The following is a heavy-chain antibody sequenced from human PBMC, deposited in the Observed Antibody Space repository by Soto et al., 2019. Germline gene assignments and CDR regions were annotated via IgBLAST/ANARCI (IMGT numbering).Heavy chain of an antibody. CDR3: ARRQEAVADYFDP. CDR1: GGSISLSSSY. D-gene: IGHD6-19*01. J-gene: IGHJ5*02. V-gene: IGHV4-39*01. CDR2: IYYSGRA. Sequence: SETLSLTCTFSGGSISLSSSYWGWIRQPPGKRLEWIGTIYYSGRAYYNPSLKRRVTIYVDTSKKQFSLKLTSVTAADTAVYFCARRQEAVADYFDPWGQGTRVTVSS.